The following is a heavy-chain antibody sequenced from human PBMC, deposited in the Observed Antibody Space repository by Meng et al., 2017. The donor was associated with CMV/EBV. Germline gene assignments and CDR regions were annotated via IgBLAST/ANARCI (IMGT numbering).Heavy chain of an antibody. J-gene: IGHJ3*02. CDR2: IIPILGTA. V-gene: IGHV1-69*05. Sequence: SVKVSCKASGGTFSSYAISWVRQAPGQGLEWMGGIIPILGTANYAQKFQGRVTITTDESTSTAYMELSSLRSEDTAVYYCARWYSSSSTSPHACDIWGQGTMVTVSS. D-gene: IGHD6-6*01. CDR1: GGTFSSYA. CDR3: ARWYSSSSTSPHACDI.